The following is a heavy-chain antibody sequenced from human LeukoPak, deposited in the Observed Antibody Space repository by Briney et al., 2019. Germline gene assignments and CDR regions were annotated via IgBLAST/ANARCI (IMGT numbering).Heavy chain of an antibody. CDR2: IYYSGNT. CDR1: GGSTINYF. J-gene: IGHJ4*02. Sequence: PSETLSLTCTVSGGSTINYFWNWIRQPPGKGLEWIGYIYYSGNTNYNPSLKSRVTISVDTSKKQVSLKLSSVTAADTAVYYCAREESITRTFDYWGQGALVTVSS. V-gene: IGHV4-59*01. D-gene: IGHD3-10*01. CDR3: AREESITRTFDY.